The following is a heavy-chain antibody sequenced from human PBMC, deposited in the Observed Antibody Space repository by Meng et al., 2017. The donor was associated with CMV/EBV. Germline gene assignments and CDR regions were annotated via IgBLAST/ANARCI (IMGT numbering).Heavy chain of an antibody. CDR3: ARASLVDYFWSGSHRWFDP. D-gene: IGHD3-3*01. CDR2: INHSGST. Sequence: SETLSLTCAVYGGSFSGYYWSWIRQPPGKGLEWIGEINHSGSTNYNPSLKSRVTISVDTSKNQFSLKLSSVTAADTAVYYCARASLVDYFWSGSHRWFDPWGQGTLVTVSS. V-gene: IGHV4-34*01. J-gene: IGHJ5*02. CDR1: GGSFSGYY.